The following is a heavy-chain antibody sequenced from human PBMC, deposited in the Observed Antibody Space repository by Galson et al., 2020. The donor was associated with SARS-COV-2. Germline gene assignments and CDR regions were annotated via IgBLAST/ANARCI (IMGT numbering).Heavy chain of an antibody. D-gene: IGHD5-18*01. V-gene: IGHV3-30*01. CDR3: ARDFGYSYGSSYFDY. J-gene: IGHJ4*02. CDR1: GFTFSSYA. Sequence: GESLKISCAASGFTFSSYAMHWVRQAPGKGLEWVAVISYDGSNKYYADSVKGRFTISRDNSKNTLYLQMNSLRDEDTAVYYCARDFGYSYGSSYFDYWGQGTLVTVSS. CDR2: ISYDGSNK.